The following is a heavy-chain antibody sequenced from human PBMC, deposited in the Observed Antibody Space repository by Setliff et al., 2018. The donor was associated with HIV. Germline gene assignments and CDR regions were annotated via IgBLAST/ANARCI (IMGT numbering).Heavy chain of an antibody. J-gene: IGHJ6*03. CDR3: ARKGRGWVPRWYYMDV. D-gene: IGHD6-19*01. V-gene: IGHV4-34*01. Sequence: SETLSLTCAVYGGSFSGYYWSWIRQPPGKGLEWIGEINHSGSTNYNPSLKSRATISVDTSKNQFSLKLSSVTAADTAVYYCARKGRGWVPRWYYMDVWGKGTTVTVSS. CDR2: INHSGST. CDR1: GGSFSGYY.